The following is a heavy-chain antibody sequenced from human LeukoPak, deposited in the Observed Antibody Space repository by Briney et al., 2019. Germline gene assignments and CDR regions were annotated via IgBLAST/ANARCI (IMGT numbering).Heavy chain of an antibody. CDR3: TRDASGETNSGPRMDV. D-gene: IGHD1-26*01. CDR1: AFTFRTYW. V-gene: IGHV3-7*05. CDR2: IKPDGSEK. J-gene: IGHJ6*02. Sequence: QAGGSLRLSCAASAFTFRTYWMSWVRQAPGKGLEWVAMIKPDGSEKYYVDFVKGLFTISRDNAKNSLYLQMTSLRAEDTAVYYCTRDASGETNSGPRMDVWGQGTTVTVSS.